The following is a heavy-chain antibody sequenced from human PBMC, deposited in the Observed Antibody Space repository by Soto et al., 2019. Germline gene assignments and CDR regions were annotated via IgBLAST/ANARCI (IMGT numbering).Heavy chain of an antibody. J-gene: IGHJ4*02. CDR3: ASLDFWSGYLDEYYFDY. Sequence: SETLSLTCTVSGGSISSGVYYWSWIRQPPGKGLEWIGYIYYSGSTYYNPSLKSRVTISVDTSKNQFSLKLSSVTAADTAVYYCASLDFWSGYLDEYYFDYWGQGTLVTVSS. D-gene: IGHD3-3*01. CDR2: IYYSGST. V-gene: IGHV4-30-4*01. CDR1: GGSISSGVYY.